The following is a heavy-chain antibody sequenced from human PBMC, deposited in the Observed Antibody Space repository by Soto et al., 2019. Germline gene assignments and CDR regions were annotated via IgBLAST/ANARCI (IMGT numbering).Heavy chain of an antibody. CDR2: MNPNSGNA. D-gene: IGHD3-10*01. V-gene: IGHV1-8*01. CDR1: GYTFISYD. Sequence: QVQLVQSGTEVKEPGASVKVSCKASGYTFISYDINWVRQASGQGLEWMGWMNPNSGNAGYVQKFQGRVTMTRNTSIITAYMELSSLRSEDTAIYYCARMWVGTMVIDSWGQGTLVTVSS. J-gene: IGHJ4*02. CDR3: ARMWVGTMVIDS.